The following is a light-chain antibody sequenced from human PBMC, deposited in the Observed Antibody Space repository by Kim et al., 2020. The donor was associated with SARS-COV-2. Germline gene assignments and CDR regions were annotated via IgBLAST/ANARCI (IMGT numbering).Light chain of an antibody. Sequence: ASNSCSDSQGIGQGDGNTYLSWLQQRPGQPPRLLIYRVSNRFSGVPDRFSGSGAGTDFTLRIDRVEAEDVGIYYCMQATQFPRVTFGQGTRLEIK. V-gene: IGKV2-24*01. J-gene: IGKJ5*01. CDR2: RVS. CDR1: QGIGQGDGNTY. CDR3: MQATQFPRVT.